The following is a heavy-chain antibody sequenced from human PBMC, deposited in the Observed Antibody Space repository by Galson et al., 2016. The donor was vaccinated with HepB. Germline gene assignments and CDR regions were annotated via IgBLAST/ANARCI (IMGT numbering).Heavy chain of an antibody. CDR1: GYRFTTYG. Sequence: SVKVSCKDSGYRFTTYGITWVRQAPGQGLQWMAWISAFNGVIYYAQKFQARVIVTTDPSTSTAYMEVRSLRSDDTAVYYCARGPSIPLAGDYWGQGTPVPVS. CDR2: ISAFNGVI. J-gene: IGHJ4*02. D-gene: IGHD6-19*01. CDR3: ARGPSIPLAGDY. V-gene: IGHV1-18*01.